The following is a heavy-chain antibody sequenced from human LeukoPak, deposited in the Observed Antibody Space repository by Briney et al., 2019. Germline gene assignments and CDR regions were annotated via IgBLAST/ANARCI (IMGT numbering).Heavy chain of an antibody. CDR1: GGSISSSTYY. CDR2: IFYSGTT. CDR3: ARHFRQLEAINY. V-gene: IGHV4-39*01. Sequence: PSETLSLTCTVSGGSISSSTYYWGWIRQPPGKGLEWIGSIFYSGTTYYNPSLRSRFTISVDTSKNQFALKLSSVTAADTAVYYCARHFRQLEAINYWGQGTLVTVSS. J-gene: IGHJ4*02. D-gene: IGHD6-6*01.